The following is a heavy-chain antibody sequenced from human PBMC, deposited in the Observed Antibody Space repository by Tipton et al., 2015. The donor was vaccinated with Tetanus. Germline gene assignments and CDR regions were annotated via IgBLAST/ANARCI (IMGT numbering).Heavy chain of an antibody. Sequence: TLSLTCTVSGGSMSNNYWSWIRQPPGKGLEWIAYVSYSGRTNSNYSLKSRITISQDTSKNQFSLRLTSVTAADTAVYYCARANYEFPKKGPFDSWGQGALVIVSS. D-gene: IGHD3-3*01. CDR3: ARANYEFPKKGPFDS. CDR1: GGSMSNNY. J-gene: IGHJ4*02. CDR2: VSYSGRT. V-gene: IGHV4-59*01.